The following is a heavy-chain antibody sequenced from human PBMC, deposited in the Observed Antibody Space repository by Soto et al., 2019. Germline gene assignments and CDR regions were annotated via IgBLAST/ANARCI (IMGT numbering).Heavy chain of an antibody. V-gene: IGHV1-46*01. CDR3: ARGRGLRFLELI. J-gene: IGHJ4*02. Sequence: QVQLVQSGAEVKKPGASVKVSCKASGYTFTRYYMHWVRQAPGQGLEWMGIINPSGGSTSYAQKFQGRVTMTRDTSASTVYMELSSLRSEDTAVYYCARGRGLRFLELIWGQGTLVTVSS. CDR2: INPSGGST. D-gene: IGHD3-3*01. CDR1: GYTFTRYY.